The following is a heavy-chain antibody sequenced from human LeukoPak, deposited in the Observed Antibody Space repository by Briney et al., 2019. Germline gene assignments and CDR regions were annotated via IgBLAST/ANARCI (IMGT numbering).Heavy chain of an antibody. CDR3: ARAVTSGPYYYGMDV. Sequence: SGGTFSSYAISWVRQAPRQGLEWMGGXIPIFGTANYAQKFQGRVTITADESTSTAYMELSSLRSEDTAVYYCARAVTSGPYYYGMDVWGKGTRVTVSS. J-gene: IGHJ6*04. CDR1: GGTFSSYA. CDR2: XIPIFGTA. V-gene: IGHV1-69*01. D-gene: IGHD4-17*01.